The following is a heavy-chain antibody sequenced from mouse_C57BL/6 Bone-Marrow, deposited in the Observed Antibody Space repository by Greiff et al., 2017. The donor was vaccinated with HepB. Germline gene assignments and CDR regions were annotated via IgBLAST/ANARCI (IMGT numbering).Heavy chain of an antibody. D-gene: IGHD2-1*01. Sequence: VQLVESGPGLVQPSQCLSITCTASGFSLTSYGVHWVRQSPGKGLEWLGVIWSGGSTDYNAAFMSRLIITKDNCKSKVFIKMNSRRADDTAIYYCAKIYYGNYEAYWGQGTLVTVSA. CDR1: GFSLTSYG. CDR3: AKIYYGNYEAY. CDR2: IWSGGST. V-gene: IGHV2-5*01. J-gene: IGHJ3*01.